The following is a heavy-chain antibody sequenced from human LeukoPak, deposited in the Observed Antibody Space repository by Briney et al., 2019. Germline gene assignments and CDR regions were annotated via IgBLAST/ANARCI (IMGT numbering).Heavy chain of an antibody. Sequence: AETLSLTCTVSGGSISSSSYYWGWIRQPPGKGLEWIGSIYYSGSTYYNPSLKSRVTISVDTSKNQFSLKLSSVTAADTAVYYCARRPGSSGYYWGQGTLVTVSS. CDR3: ARRPGSSGYY. V-gene: IGHV4-39*01. J-gene: IGHJ4*02. CDR2: IYYSGST. D-gene: IGHD3-22*01. CDR1: GGSISSSSYY.